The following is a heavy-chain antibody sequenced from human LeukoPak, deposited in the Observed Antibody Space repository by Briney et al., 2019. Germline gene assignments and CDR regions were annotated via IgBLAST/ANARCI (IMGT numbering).Heavy chain of an antibody. D-gene: IGHD3-22*01. Sequence: GGSLRLSCVASGLSFSDYYMSWIRQTPGKGLEWISYISNSGSTKYYADSVKGRFTISRDNAKNSLYLQMSSLRAEDTAVYYCARGPEYDSSGYYYLWRQRHYYFDYWGQGTLVTVSS. V-gene: IGHV3-11*04. J-gene: IGHJ4*02. CDR1: GLSFSDYY. CDR2: ISNSGSTK. CDR3: ARGPEYDSSGYYYLWRQRHYYFDY.